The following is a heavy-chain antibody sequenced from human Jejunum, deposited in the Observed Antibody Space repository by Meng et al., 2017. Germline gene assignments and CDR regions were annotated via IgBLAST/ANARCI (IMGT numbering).Heavy chain of an antibody. CDR1: GYTFTGQY. J-gene: IGHJ4*02. CDR2: VNPSNGDT. V-gene: IGHV1-2*02. Sequence: QVQPVRSGAEVQKPGASVKVSCKASGYTFTGQYIHWVRQAPGEGLDWMGWVNPSNGDTKYAQKFQGRVAMTTDTSINTVYMELNSLTSDDTALYYCTRSHYFDYWGQGTLVTVSS. CDR3: TRSHYFDY.